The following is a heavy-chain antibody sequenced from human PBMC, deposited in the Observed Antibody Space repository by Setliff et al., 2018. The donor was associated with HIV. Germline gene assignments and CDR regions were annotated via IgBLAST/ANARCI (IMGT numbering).Heavy chain of an antibody. CDR1: GGTFSSYA. J-gene: IGHJ3*02. Sequence: GASVKVSCKASGGTFSSYAISWVRQAPGQGLEWMGGIIPIFGTANYAQKFQGRVTITTDESTSTAYMELSSLRSEDTAVYYCARDEPLYYYDSSGYYFVALDIWGQGTMVTVSS. V-gene: IGHV1-69*05. D-gene: IGHD3-22*01. CDR2: IIPIFGTA. CDR3: ARDEPLYYYDSSGYYFVALDI.